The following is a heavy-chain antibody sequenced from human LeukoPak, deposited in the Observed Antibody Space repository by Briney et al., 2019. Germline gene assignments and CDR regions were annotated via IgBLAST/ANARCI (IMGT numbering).Heavy chain of an antibody. D-gene: IGHD3-22*01. Sequence: PGRSLRLSCAASGFTFSSYGMHWVRQAPGKGLEWAAVISYDGSNKYYADSVKGRFTISRDNSKNTLYLQMNSLRAEDTAVYYCAKPPWDYYDSSGYYFDYWGQGTLVTVSS. V-gene: IGHV3-30*18. CDR2: ISYDGSNK. CDR1: GFTFSSYG. J-gene: IGHJ4*02. CDR3: AKPPWDYYDSSGYYFDY.